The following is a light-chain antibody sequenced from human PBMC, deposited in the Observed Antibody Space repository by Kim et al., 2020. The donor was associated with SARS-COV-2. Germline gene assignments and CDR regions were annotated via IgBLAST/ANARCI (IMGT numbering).Light chain of an antibody. Sequence: GQKVTISCSGSSSNIGNNYVSWYQQLPGTAPKLLIYDNNKRPSGIPDRFSGSKSGTSATLGITGLQTGDEADYYCETWDSSLSAVVFGGGTQLTV. CDR1: SSNIGNNY. CDR3: ETWDSSLSAVV. V-gene: IGLV1-51*01. J-gene: IGLJ2*01. CDR2: DNN.